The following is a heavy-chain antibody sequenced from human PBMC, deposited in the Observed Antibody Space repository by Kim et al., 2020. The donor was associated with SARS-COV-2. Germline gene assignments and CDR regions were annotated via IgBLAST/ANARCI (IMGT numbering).Heavy chain of an antibody. J-gene: IGHJ5*02. CDR3: ARRARLAAEGIGWFDP. D-gene: IGHD6-13*01. CDR1: GYSFTSYD. Sequence: ASVKVSCKASGYSFTSYDINWVRQATGQGLEWMGWMNPHSGNTGFAQRFQGRVTITSNTSISTAYMELSGLRSGDTAVYYCARRARLAAEGIGWFDPWGQGTLVIVSS. V-gene: IGHV1-8*01. CDR2: MNPHSGNT.